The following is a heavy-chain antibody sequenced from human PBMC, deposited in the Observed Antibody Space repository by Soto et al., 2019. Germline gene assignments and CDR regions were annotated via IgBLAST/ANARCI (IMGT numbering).Heavy chain of an antibody. Sequence: EVQLVESGGGLMRPGGSQRLSCAASGFTFSCYWMHWVREAPGKGLVWVSRIHSDGSSTTYADFVKGRFIISRDNARNTVDVQMNSVRVEDTAVYYCARGDRGAFDLWGQGTVVTVSS. CDR3: ARGDRGAFDL. CDR1: GFTFSCYW. D-gene: IGHD1-26*01. J-gene: IGHJ3*01. V-gene: IGHV3-74*01. CDR2: IHSDGSST.